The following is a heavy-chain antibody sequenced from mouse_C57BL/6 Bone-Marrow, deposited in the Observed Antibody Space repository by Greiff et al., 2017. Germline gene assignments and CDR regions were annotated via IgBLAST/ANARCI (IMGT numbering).Heavy chain of an antibody. V-gene: IGHV14-4*01. J-gene: IGHJ3*01. Sequence: EVQLQQSGAELVRPGASVSLSCTASGFNIKDDYMHWVKQRTEQGLEWIGWFDPENGDTEYASKFQGKATITADTSSNTAYLQLSSLTSEDTAVYYCTTEDYYGSSWFAYWGQGTLVTVAA. CDR2: FDPENGDT. CDR3: TTEDYYGSSWFAY. CDR1: GFNIKDDY. D-gene: IGHD1-1*01.